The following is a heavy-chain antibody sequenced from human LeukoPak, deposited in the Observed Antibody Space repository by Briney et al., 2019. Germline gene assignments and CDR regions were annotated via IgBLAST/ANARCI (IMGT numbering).Heavy chain of an antibody. D-gene: IGHD2-21*01. CDR2: IYYSGST. V-gene: IGHV4-30-4*01. J-gene: IGHJ3*02. CDR3: ARDYSYLRAFDI. CDR1: GGSISSGDYY. Sequence: SETLSLTCTVSGGSISSGDYYWSWIRQPPGKGLEWIGYIYYSGSTYYNPSLKSRVTISVETSKNQFSLKLSSVTAADTAVYYCARDYSYLRAFDIWGQGTMSPSLQ.